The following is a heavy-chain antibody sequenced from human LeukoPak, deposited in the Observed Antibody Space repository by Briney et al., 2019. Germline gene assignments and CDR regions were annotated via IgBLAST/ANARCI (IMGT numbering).Heavy chain of an antibody. V-gene: IGHV4-30-2*01. D-gene: IGHD3-22*01. J-gene: IGHJ4*02. CDR1: GGSISSGGYY. CDR2: IYHSGST. Sequence: SETLSLTCTVSGGSISSGGYYWSWIRQPPGKGLEWIGYIYHSGSTYYNPSLKSRVTISVDRSKNQFSLKLSSVTAADTAVYYCARARIGYYYDSSGYLGPLYWGQGTLVTVSS. CDR3: ARARIGYYYDSSGYLGPLY.